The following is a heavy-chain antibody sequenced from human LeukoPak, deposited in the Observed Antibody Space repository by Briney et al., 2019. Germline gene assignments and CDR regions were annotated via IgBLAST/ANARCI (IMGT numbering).Heavy chain of an antibody. Sequence: GGSLRLSCAASGFTFSSYSMNWVRQAPGKGLEWVSYISSSSSTIYYADSVKGRFTISRDNAKNSLYLQMNSLRAEDTAVYYCARAPGVLLWFGELFDYWGQGTLVTVSS. CDR3: ARAPGVLLWFGELFDY. J-gene: IGHJ4*02. D-gene: IGHD3-10*01. V-gene: IGHV3-48*04. CDR1: GFTFSSYS. CDR2: ISSSSSTI.